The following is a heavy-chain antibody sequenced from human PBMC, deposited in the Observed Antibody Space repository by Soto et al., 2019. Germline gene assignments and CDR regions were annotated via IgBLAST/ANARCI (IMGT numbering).Heavy chain of an antibody. CDR2: ISYDGSNK. CDR1: GFTFSSYA. J-gene: IGHJ4*02. Sequence: PGGSLRLSCAASGFTFSSYAMHWVRRAPGKGLEWVAVISYDGSNKYYADSVKGRFTISRDNSKNTLYLQMNSLRAEDTAVYYCARWVGTIDYWGQGTLVTVSS. V-gene: IGHV3-30-3*01. CDR3: ARWVGTIDY.